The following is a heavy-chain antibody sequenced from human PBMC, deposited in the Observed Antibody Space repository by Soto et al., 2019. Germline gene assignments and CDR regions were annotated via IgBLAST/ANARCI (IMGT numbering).Heavy chain of an antibody. J-gene: IGHJ6*03. CDR2: ISAYNGNT. CDR1: GYTFTSYG. D-gene: IGHD3-16*02. Sequence: GASVKVSCKASGYTFTSYGISWVRQAPGQGLEWMGWISAYNGNTNYAQKLQGRVTMTTDTSTSTAYMELRSLRSDDTAVYYCARTGLTTFGGVIVINYYYYMDVWGKGTTVTVSS. V-gene: IGHV1-18*01. CDR3: ARTGLTTFGGVIVINYYYYMDV.